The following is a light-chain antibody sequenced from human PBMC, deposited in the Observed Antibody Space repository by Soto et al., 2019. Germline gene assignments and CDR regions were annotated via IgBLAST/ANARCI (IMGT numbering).Light chain of an antibody. CDR3: HQRSSWPRYT. J-gene: IGKJ2*01. CDR2: GAS. V-gene: IGKV3D-7*01. Sequence: EIALTQSPASLSLSPGESVTLSCRTSQTISGNYLSWYQRRPGQAPRLLIFGASIRATDIPARFSGSGSGRDFTLAITSLEPEDFAVYYCHQRSSWPRYTFGQGTRLEMK. CDR1: QTISGNY.